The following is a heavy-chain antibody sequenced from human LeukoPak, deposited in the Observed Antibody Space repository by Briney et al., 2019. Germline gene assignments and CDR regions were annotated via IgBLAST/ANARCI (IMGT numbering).Heavy chain of an antibody. CDR1: GFNSSSYA. CDR3: AKILASGSGSY. V-gene: IGHV3-23*01. D-gene: IGHD3-10*01. Sequence: GGSLRLSCTASGFNSSSYAMTWVRQAPGKGLDWVSTIRAGGGDTFYSDSVKGRFSISRDNSKNTLILQMDSLRADDTAIYYCAKILASGSGSYWGQGTLVLVSS. CDR2: IRAGGGDT. J-gene: IGHJ4*02.